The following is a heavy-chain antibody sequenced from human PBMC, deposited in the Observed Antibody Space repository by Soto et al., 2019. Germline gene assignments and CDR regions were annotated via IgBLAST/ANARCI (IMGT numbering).Heavy chain of an antibody. CDR3: ARAGSIAVPAISY. Sequence: SETLSLTCTVSGGYISSYYWSWIRQPPGKGLEWIGYIYYSGSTNYNPSLKSRVTISVDTSKNQFSLKLSSVTAADTAVYYCARAGSIAVPAISYWGQGTLVTVSS. J-gene: IGHJ4*02. V-gene: IGHV4-59*08. CDR1: GGYISSYY. CDR2: IYYSGST. D-gene: IGHD6-19*01.